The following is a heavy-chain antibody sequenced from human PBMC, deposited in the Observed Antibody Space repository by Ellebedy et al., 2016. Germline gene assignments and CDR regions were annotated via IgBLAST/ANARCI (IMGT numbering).Heavy chain of an antibody. J-gene: IGHJ4*02. CDR3: TTDVRVDTAMVLDGFDY. CDR1: GFTFSNYA. D-gene: IGHD5-18*01. V-gene: IGHV3-30-3*01. Sequence: GGSLRLSCAASGFTFSNYAMHWVRQAPGKGLEWVAVISYDGSNKYYADSVKGRFTISRDDSKNTLYLQMNSLKTEDTAVYYCTTDVRVDTAMVLDGFDYWGQGTLVTVSS. CDR2: ISYDGSNK.